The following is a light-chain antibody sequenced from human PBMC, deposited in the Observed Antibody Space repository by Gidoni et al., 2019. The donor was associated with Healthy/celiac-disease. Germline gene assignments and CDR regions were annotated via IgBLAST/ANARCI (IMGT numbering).Light chain of an antibody. Sequence: AIRMTQSPSSLSASTGDRVTITCRASQGISSYLAWYQQKPGKAPKLLIYAASTLQSGVPSRFSGSGSGTDFTLTISCLQSEDFATYYCQQYYSYPRTFGQGTIGGNQT. J-gene: IGKJ1*01. CDR2: AAS. CDR1: QGISSY. V-gene: IGKV1-8*01. CDR3: QQYYSYPRT.